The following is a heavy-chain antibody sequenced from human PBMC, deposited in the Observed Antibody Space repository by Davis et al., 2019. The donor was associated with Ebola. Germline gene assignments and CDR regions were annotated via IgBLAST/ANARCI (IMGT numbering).Heavy chain of an antibody. CDR1: GYY. CDR3: AREGCSNGVCHDFDY. CDR2: INPNSGDT. D-gene: IGHD2-8*01. V-gene: IGHV1-2*06. Sequence: AASVKVSCKGSGYYLHWVRQAPGQGLEWMGRINPNSGDTDYAPNFQGRVTMARDTSINTAYMELSRLRSDDTAVYYCAREGCSNGVCHDFDYWGQGTLVTVSS. J-gene: IGHJ4*02.